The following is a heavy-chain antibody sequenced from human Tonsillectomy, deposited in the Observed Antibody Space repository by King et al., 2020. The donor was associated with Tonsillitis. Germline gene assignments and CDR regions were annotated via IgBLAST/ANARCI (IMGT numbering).Heavy chain of an antibody. CDR1: GYTFTDYY. CDR2: INPNTGGP. J-gene: IGHJ6*02. Sequence: QLVQSGTEVKKPGASVKVSCKASGYTFTDYYIHWVRQAPGQGLEWMGRINPNTGGPNYAQRFQGRVTMTRDTSISPAYMELGRLRSDDTAVYYCAGHISSSSYFYYGMDVWGQGTTVTVSS. V-gene: IGHV1-2*02. D-gene: IGHD6-6*01. CDR3: AGHISSSSYFYYGMDV.